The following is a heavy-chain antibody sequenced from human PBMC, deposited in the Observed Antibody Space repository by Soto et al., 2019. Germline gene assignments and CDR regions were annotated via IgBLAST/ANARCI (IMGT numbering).Heavy chain of an antibody. V-gene: IGHV4-34*01. J-gene: IGHJ4*02. CDR2: INHSGST. CDR3: ARFKAVGNYYFDY. D-gene: IGHD1-7*01. Sequence: LSLTCAVYGGSFSGYYWSWIRQPPGKGLEWIGEINHSGSTNYNPSLKSRVTISVDTSKNQFSLKLSSVTAADTAVYYCARFKAVGNYYFDYWGQGTLVTVSS. CDR1: GGSFSGYY.